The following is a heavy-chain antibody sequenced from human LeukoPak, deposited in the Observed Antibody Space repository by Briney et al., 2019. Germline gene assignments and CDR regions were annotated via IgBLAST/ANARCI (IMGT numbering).Heavy chain of an antibody. J-gene: IGHJ4*02. Sequence: TASETLSLTCAVYGGSFSGYYWSWIRQPPGKGLEWIGEINHSGSTNYNPSLKSRVTISVDTSKNQFSLKLSSVTAADTAVYYCARDRNDSYYFDYWGQGTLVTVSS. CDR3: ARDRNDSYYFDY. V-gene: IGHV4-34*01. D-gene: IGHD2-21*01. CDR1: GGSFSGYY. CDR2: INHSGST.